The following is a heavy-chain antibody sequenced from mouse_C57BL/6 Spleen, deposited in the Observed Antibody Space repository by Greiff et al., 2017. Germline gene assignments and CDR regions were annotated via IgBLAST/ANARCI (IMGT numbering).Heavy chain of an antibody. CDR2: IDPSDSYT. V-gene: IGHV1-69*01. CDR3: ARNYGNSYPFAY. CDR1: GYTFTSYW. D-gene: IGHD1-1*01. J-gene: IGHJ3*01. Sequence: QVQLQQPGAELVMPGASVKLSCKASGYTFTSYWMHWVKQRPGQGLEWIGEIDPSDSYTNYNQKFKGKSTLTVDKSSSTAYMQLSSLTSEDSAVYYCARNYGNSYPFAYWGQGTLVTVSA.